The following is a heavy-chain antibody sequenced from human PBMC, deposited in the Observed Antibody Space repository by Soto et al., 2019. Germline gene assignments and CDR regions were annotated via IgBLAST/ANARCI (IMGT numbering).Heavy chain of an antibody. CDR1: GGSISSGDYY. D-gene: IGHD3-3*01. V-gene: IGHV4-30-4*01. J-gene: IGHJ5*02. Sequence: SETLSLTCTVSGGSISSGDYYWSWICQPPGKGLEWIGYIYYSGSTYYNPSLKSRVTISVDTSKNQFSLKLSSVTAADTAVYYCAGYVLRFLEWLLLENWFDPWGQGTLVTVS. CDR2: IYYSGST. CDR3: AGYVLRFLEWLLLENWFDP.